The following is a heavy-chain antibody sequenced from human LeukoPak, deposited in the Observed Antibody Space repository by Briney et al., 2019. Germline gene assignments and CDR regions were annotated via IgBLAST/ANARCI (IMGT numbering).Heavy chain of an antibody. V-gene: IGHV4-38-2*01. CDR2: IYHSGST. CDR1: GYSISSGYY. Sequence: PSETLSLTCAVSGYSISSGYYWGWIRQPPGKGLEWIGSIYHSGSTYYNPSLKSRVTISVDTSKNQFSLKLSSATAADTAVYYCARLEAGYFYYYMDVWGKGTTVTVSS. D-gene: IGHD3-9*01. J-gene: IGHJ6*03. CDR3: ARLEAGYFYYYMDV.